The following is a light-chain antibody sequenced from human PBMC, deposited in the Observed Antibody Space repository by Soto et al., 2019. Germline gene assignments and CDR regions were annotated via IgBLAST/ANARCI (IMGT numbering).Light chain of an antibody. V-gene: IGKV3-20*01. CDR3: QQYGPSLIT. J-gene: IGKJ5*01. Sequence: EIVLTQSPGTLSLSPLEIATLSCMASQSVSNNYLAWYQQKPGQAPTLLISDASTRAPGIPDRFSGSGSGTDFTLTISRLQPEDYALYYCQQYGPSLITFGQGTRLEIK. CDR1: QSVSNNY. CDR2: DAS.